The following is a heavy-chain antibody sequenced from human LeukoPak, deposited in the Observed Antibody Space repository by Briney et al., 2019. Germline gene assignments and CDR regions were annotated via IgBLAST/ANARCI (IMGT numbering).Heavy chain of an antibody. CDR2: ISGSGGST. Sequence: GGSLRLSCAASGFTFSSYAMSWVRQALGKGLEWVSAISGSGGSTYYADSVKGRFTISRDNSKNTLYLQMNSLRAEDTAVYYCAKDLAFGGVSTFDYWGQGTLVTVSS. CDR3: AKDLAFGGVSTFDY. CDR1: GFTFSSYA. V-gene: IGHV3-23*01. D-gene: IGHD3-16*01. J-gene: IGHJ4*02.